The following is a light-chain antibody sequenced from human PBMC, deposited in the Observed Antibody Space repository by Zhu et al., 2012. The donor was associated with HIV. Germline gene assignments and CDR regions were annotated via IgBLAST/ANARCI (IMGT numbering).Light chain of an antibody. V-gene: IGKV3-11*01. Sequence: EIMLTQSPVTLSLSPGDRATLSCRASRSVTNHLAWYQQKPGQAPRLVIYNVFDRAAGIPGRFSGGGSGTEFTLTISGLEPDDFAVYYCQLSGNFGGGTRVEIK. CDR2: NVF. CDR3: QLSGN. J-gene: IGKJ4*01. CDR1: RSVTNH.